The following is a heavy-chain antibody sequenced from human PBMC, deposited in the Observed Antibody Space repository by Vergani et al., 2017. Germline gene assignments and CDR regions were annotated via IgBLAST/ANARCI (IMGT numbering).Heavy chain of an antibody. D-gene: IGHD3-9*01. Sequence: QVQVVQSGAEVKKSGASVKVSCKTSGYTFSNYYMHWVRQAPGQGLEWMGIINPSGGHTNYAQKFQGRVTMTRDTSTSTVYMELSSLRSEDTAIYYCARVDYCILTCYRYWGQGTLVTVSA. CDR3: ARVDYCILTCYRY. CDR2: INPSGGHT. J-gene: IGHJ4*02. CDR1: GYTFSNYY. V-gene: IGHV1-46*03.